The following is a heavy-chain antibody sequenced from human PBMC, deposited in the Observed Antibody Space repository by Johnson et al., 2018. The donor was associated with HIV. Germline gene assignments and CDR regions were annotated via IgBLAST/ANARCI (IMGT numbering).Heavy chain of an antibody. D-gene: IGHD2-15*01. CDR3: ARDLGVVVATNAFDI. V-gene: IGHV3-20*04. CDR1: GFTFDDYG. Sequence: MQLVESGGGVVRPGGSLRLSCAASGFTFDDYGMSWVRQAPGKGLEWVSGINWNGGSTGYADSVKGRFTISRDNAKNSLYLQMNSLRAEDKALYYCARDLGVVVATNAFDIWGQGTMVTVSS. CDR2: INWNGGST. J-gene: IGHJ3*02.